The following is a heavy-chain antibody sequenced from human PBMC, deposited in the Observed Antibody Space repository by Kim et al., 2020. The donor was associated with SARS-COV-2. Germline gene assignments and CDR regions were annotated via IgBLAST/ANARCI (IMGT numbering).Heavy chain of an antibody. CDR1: GFTFSSYA. CDR3: ARDLYYYDSSGYYYAVWMDAFDI. J-gene: IGHJ3*02. CDR2: ISYDGSNK. V-gene: IGHV3-30-3*01. Sequence: GGSLRLSCAASGFTFSSYAMHWVRQAPGKGLEWVAVISYDGSNKYYADSVKGRFTISRDNSKNTLYLQMNSLRAEDTAVYYCARDLYYYDSSGYYYAVWMDAFDIWGQGTMVTVSS. D-gene: IGHD3-22*01.